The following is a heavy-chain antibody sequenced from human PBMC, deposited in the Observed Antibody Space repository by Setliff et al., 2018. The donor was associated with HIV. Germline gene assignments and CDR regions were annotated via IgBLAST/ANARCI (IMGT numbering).Heavy chain of an antibody. CDR1: GFTFSPYA. CDR3: ARGPTTVTNYYYYYMDV. J-gene: IGHJ6*03. V-gene: IGHV3-48*01. D-gene: IGHD4-17*01. CDR2: ISSKRTSI. Sequence: GSLRLSCATSGFTFSPYAIHWVRQAPGMGLEWISYISSKRTSIYYADSVKGRCTTSRDNDRNSLYLQMNGLRAEDTAVYYCARGPTTVTNYYYYYMDVWGKGTTGTVSS.